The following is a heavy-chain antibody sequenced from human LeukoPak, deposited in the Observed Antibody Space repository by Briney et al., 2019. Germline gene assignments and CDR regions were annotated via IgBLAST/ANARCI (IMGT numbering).Heavy chain of an antibody. Sequence: PGGTLRLSCAASGFTFSDYALSWVRQTPGKGLEWVAATTGSSGDTYHADSVKGRFAISRDNAKNTLYVKRNRLRAEDTALYYSSTSPLRSSRRAICYPFDSWGQGTLVTVSS. CDR1: GFTFSDYA. CDR3: STSPLRSSRRAICYPFDS. D-gene: IGHD2-15*01. CDR2: TTGSSGDT. J-gene: IGHJ4*02. V-gene: IGHV3-23*01.